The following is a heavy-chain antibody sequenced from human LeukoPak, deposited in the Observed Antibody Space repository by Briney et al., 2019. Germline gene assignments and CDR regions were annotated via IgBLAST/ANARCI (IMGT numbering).Heavy chain of an antibody. Sequence: ASVKVSCKASGGTFSSYAISWVRQAPGQGLEWMGGIIPIFGTANYAQKFQGRVTFTADKSTSTAYMELSSLRSEDTAVYYCARVGSGSYYNAQFDYWGQGTLVTVSS. V-gene: IGHV1-69*06. J-gene: IGHJ4*02. CDR2: IIPIFGTA. CDR1: GGTFSSYA. D-gene: IGHD3-10*01. CDR3: ARVGSGSYYNAQFDY.